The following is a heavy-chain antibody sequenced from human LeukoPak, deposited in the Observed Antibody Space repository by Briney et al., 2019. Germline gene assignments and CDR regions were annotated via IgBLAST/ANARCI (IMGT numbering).Heavy chain of an antibody. CDR2: ISANNGNT. CDR3: ARDGDWARSSDY. V-gene: IGHV1-18*01. CDR1: GYTLSNYG. J-gene: IGHJ4*02. Sequence: ASVKVSCKASGYTLSNYGFSWVRQAPGQGLEWMGWISANNGNTNYAQKLQGRVTMTTDTSTSTAYMELKSLRSEDTAVYYCARDGDWARSSDYWGQGTLVTVSS. D-gene: IGHD2-21*02.